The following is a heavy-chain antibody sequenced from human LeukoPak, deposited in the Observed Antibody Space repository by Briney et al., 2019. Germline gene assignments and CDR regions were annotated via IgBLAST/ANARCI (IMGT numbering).Heavy chain of an antibody. CDR1: GYSISSGYY. V-gene: IGHV4-38-2*02. CDR2: IYHSGST. J-gene: IGHJ6*03. CDR3: ARMGYYDFWSGYYNLYYMDV. Sequence: SETLSLTCTVSGYSISSGYYWGWIRQPPGKGLEWIGSIYHSGSTYYNPSLKSRVTISVDTSENQFSLKPSSVTAADTAVYYCARMGYYDFWSGYYNLYYMDVWGKGTTVTVSS. D-gene: IGHD3-3*01.